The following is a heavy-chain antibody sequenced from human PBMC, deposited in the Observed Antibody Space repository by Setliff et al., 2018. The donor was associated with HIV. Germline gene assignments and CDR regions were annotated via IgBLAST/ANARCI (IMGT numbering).Heavy chain of an antibody. Sequence: SETLSLTCAVSGGSISSSNWWSWVRQPPGKGLEWIGEIYRSGSTNYNPSLKSRVTISLDKSKNQFSLKVNSVTAADTAVYYCTRRDNSVSGYYTDHAFDIWGQGTLVTVSS. D-gene: IGHD3-22*01. CDR1: GGSISSSNW. CDR2: IYRSGST. J-gene: IGHJ3*02. CDR3: TRRDNSVSGYYTDHAFDI. V-gene: IGHV4-4*02.